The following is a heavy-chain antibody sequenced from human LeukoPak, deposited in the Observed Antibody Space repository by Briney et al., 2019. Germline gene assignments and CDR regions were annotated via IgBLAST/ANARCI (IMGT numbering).Heavy chain of an antibody. CDR2: ISAYNGNT. Sequence: ASVKVSCKASGYTFTSYGISWVRQAPGQGLEWMGWISAYNGNTNYAQKLQGRVTMTTDTSTSTAYMELRSLRSDDTAVYYCAREYVVVPAAIGAFDIWGQGTMGTVSS. J-gene: IGHJ3*02. V-gene: IGHV1-18*04. D-gene: IGHD2-2*01. CDR1: GYTFTSYG. CDR3: AREYVVVPAAIGAFDI.